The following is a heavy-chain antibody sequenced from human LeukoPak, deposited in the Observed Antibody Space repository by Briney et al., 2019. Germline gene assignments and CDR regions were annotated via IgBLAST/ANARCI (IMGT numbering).Heavy chain of an antibody. V-gene: IGHV4-39*01. CDR2: ICDSGST. J-gene: IGHJ4*02. D-gene: IGHD6-19*01. CDR1: GVSISSSSYC. Sequence: SETLSLTCTVSGVSISSSSYCWGWIRQPPGMGLEWVGSICDSGSTYHNVSLKSRVTMSVDTPKNQFSLNLRSVTAADTAVYYCARHIRRQWLSEFDYWGQGTLVSVSS. CDR3: ARHIRRQWLSEFDY.